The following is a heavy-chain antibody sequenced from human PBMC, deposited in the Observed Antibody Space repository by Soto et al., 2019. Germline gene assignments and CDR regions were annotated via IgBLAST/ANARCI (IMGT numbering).Heavy chain of an antibody. V-gene: IGHV3-74*01. CDR1: GFTFSTYW. J-gene: IGHJ4*02. D-gene: IGHD3-22*01. CDR2: IKTDGTYA. CDR3: AAGGSGYYAN. Sequence: EVQLVESGGDLVQPGGSLRLSCAASGFTFSTYWMHWVRQAPGKGLLWVSRIKTDGTYASYGDSVKGRFTISRDNAKNTLYLQINSLRVEDVGVYYCAAGGSGYYANWGQGTLVTVSS.